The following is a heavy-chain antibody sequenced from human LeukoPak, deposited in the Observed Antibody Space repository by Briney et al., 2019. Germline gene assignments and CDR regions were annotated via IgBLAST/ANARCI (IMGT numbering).Heavy chain of an antibody. V-gene: IGHV1-46*01. CDR3: ARDLGSGNYVFPM. CDR2: INLSAGRT. D-gene: IGHD4-11*01. CDR1: GYTFISYY. J-gene: IGHJ4*02. Sequence: ASVKVSCKASGYTFISYYIHWVRQAPGQGLEWMGLINLSAGRTSYAQRFQGRATVTSDTSTSTVYMELSSLRSEDTAVYYCARDLGSGNYVFPMWGQGTLVTVSS.